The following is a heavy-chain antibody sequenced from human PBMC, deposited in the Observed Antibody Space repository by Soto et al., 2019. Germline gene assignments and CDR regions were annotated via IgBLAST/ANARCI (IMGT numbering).Heavy chain of an antibody. D-gene: IGHD3-10*02. CDR2: IYPGDSAT. CDR1: GDNVTSYW. Sequence: LGAALKISGEGSGDNVTSYWMGWVRQKTGKGLEWMGIIYPGDSATRYSPSFQGQVTISADKSISTAYLQWSSLKASDTAMYYCAGGGVRGVITRTRDYYGMDVWGQGTTVPVSS. V-gene: IGHV5-51*01. J-gene: IGHJ6*02. CDR3: AGGGVRGVITRTRDYYGMDV.